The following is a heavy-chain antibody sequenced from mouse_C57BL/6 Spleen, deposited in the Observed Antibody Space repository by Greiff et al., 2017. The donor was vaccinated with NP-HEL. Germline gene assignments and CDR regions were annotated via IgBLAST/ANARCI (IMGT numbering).Heavy chain of an antibody. Sequence: EVMLVESGAELVRPGASVKLSCTASGFNIKDDYMHWVKQRPEQGLEWIGWIDPENGDTEYASKFQGKATITADTSSNTAYLQLSSLTSEDTAVYYCTGGSNYHYFDYWGQGTTLTVSS. CDR1: GFNIKDDY. CDR3: TGGSNYHYFDY. J-gene: IGHJ2*01. V-gene: IGHV14-4*01. D-gene: IGHD2-5*01. CDR2: IDPENGDT.